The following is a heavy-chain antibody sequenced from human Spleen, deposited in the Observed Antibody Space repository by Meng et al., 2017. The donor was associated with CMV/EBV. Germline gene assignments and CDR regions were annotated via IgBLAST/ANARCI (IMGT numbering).Heavy chain of an antibody. CDR2: ISSTSSYI. V-gene: IGHV3-21*06. Sequence: GESLKISCAASGFTFSNYGMNWVRQAPGKGLEWVSSISSTSSYIYYADSVKGRFTISRDNAKNSLYLQMNSLRVDDTAVYYCASTLWYSSSSDFDYWGQGTTVTVSS. J-gene: IGHJ4*03. CDR1: GFTFSNYG. CDR3: ASTLWYSSSSDFDY. D-gene: IGHD6-6*01.